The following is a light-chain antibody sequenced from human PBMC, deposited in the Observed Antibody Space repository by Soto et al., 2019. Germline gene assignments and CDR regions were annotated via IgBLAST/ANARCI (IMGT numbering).Light chain of an antibody. J-gene: IGKJ2*01. CDR1: QTVASN. V-gene: IGKV3-15*01. CDR3: QQYHNWPPQYT. Sequence: EIVMTQSPATLSVSPGERATLSFRASQTVASNLAWYQQKPGQAPRLLIHGASTRATGVPARFSGSGSGTEFTLTISSLQCEDFAVYYCQQYHNWPPQYTFGQGTKLRIK. CDR2: GAS.